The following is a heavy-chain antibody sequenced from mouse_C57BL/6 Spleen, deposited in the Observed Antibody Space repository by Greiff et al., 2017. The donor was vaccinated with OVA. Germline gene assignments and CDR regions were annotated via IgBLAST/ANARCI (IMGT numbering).Heavy chain of an antibody. CDR2: IYPGGGYT. J-gene: IGHJ1*03. D-gene: IGHD5-1*01. Sequence: QVQLKESGAELVRPGTSVKMSCKASGYTFTNYWIGWAKQRPGHGLEWIGDIYPGGGYTNYNEKFKGKATLTADKSSSTAYMQFSSLTSEDSAIYYCARRGSNWYFDVWGTGTTVTVSS. CDR3: ARRGSNWYFDV. V-gene: IGHV1-63*01. CDR1: GYTFTNYW.